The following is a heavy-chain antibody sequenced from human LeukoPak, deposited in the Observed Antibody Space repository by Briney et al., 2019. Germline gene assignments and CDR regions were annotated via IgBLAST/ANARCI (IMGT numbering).Heavy chain of an antibody. Sequence: PRGCLRLSCVASGFTFSSYAMSWVRQAPGKGLGWGSGISGRGGSTYYTYSVKGGFTLSRDNSKNTLFLKMNSLRAEDTAVYYCAKETYSSGWYPYFEYWGQGTLVTVSS. CDR2: ISGRGGST. D-gene: IGHD6-19*01. CDR1: GFTFSSYA. CDR3: AKETYSSGWYPYFEY. J-gene: IGHJ4*02. V-gene: IGHV3-23*01.